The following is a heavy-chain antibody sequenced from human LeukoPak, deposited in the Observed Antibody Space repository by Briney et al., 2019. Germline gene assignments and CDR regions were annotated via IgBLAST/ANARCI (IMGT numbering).Heavy chain of an antibody. CDR3: ARDYSEYYYYYYGMDV. J-gene: IGHJ6*02. D-gene: IGHD4-4*01. V-gene: IGHV3-23*01. Sequence: PGGSLRLSCAASGFTFSSYAMSWVRQAPGKGLEWVSAISGSGGSTYYADSVKGRFTISRDNAKNSLYLQMNSLRAEDTAVYYCARDYSEYYYYYYGMDVWGQGTTVTVSS. CDR2: ISGSGGST. CDR1: GFTFSSYA.